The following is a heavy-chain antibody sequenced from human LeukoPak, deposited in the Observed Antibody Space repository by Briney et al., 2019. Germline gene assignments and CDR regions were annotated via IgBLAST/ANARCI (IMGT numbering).Heavy chain of an antibody. Sequence: SETLSLTCTVSGGSISSYYWSWIRQPAGKGLEWIGRIYTSGSTNYNPSLKSRVTMSVDTSKNQFSLKLSSVTAADTAVYYCARDREAAAAFNWFDPWGQGTLVTVSS. CDR2: IYTSGST. V-gene: IGHV4-4*07. CDR1: GGSISSYY. D-gene: IGHD6-13*01. CDR3: ARDREAAAAFNWFDP. J-gene: IGHJ5*02.